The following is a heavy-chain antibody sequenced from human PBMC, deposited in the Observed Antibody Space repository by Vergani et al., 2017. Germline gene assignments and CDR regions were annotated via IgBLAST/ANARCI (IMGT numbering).Heavy chain of an antibody. Sequence: VQLVESGGGVVQPGRSLRLSCAASGFTFSSYAMHWVRQAPGKGLEWVAVISYDGSNKYYADSVKGRFTISRDNSKNTLYLQMNSLRAEDTAVYYCARDWGYCSSTSCYGAFDIWGQGTMVTVSS. CDR2: ISYDGSNK. CDR1: GFTFSSYA. V-gene: IGHV3-30-3*01. CDR3: ARDWGYCSSTSCYGAFDI. D-gene: IGHD2-2*01. J-gene: IGHJ3*02.